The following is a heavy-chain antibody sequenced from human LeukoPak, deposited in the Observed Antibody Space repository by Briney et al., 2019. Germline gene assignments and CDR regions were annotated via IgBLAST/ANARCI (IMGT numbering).Heavy chain of an antibody. CDR1: GHTFTSSF. CDR2: LNPSDGDT. Sequence: ASVKVSCKASGHTFTSSFLHWVRQAPGQGLEWMGVLNPSDGDTTYAQEFQGRITMTSDTSTGTLYMELSSLRSEDTALCYCAGETDAFDYWGQGTLVTVSS. V-gene: IGHV1-46*03. CDR3: AGETDAFDY. J-gene: IGHJ4*02.